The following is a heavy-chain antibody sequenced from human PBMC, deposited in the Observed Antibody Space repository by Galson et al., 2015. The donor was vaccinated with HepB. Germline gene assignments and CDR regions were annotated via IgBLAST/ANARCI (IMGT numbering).Heavy chain of an antibody. V-gene: IGHV4-59*01. CDR1: GGSISSYY. CDR2: IYYSGST. Sequence: TLSLTCAVSGGSISSYYWSWIRQPPGKGLEWIGYIYYSGSTNYNPSLKSRVTISVDTSKNQFSLKLSSVTAADTAVYYCARVGGADSTYWGQGTLVTVSS. D-gene: IGHD3-16*01. CDR3: ARVGGADSTY. J-gene: IGHJ4*02.